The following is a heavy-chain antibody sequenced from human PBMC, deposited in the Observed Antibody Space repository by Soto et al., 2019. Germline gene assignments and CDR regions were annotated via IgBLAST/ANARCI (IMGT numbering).Heavy chain of an antibody. Sequence: EVQVVESGGGLVQPGGSLRLSCAASGFTFSSYWMTWVRQAPGKGLEWVANIKQDGSEKYYVDSVKGRFTFSRDNAKNSLYLQMISLSAEDTAVYYCARAGYSSGRYRGGYFDFWGQGTLVTVSS. CDR3: ARAGYSSGRYRGGYFDF. V-gene: IGHV3-7*01. J-gene: IGHJ4*02. D-gene: IGHD6-19*01. CDR2: IKQDGSEK. CDR1: GFTFSSYW.